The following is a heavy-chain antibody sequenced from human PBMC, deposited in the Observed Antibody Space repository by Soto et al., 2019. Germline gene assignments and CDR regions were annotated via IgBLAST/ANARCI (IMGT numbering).Heavy chain of an antibody. CDR1: GFTFSSYA. Sequence: PGGSLRLSCAASGFTFSSYALSWVRQAPGKGLEWVSAISGSGASTYYADSVKGRFTISRDSSKNTLYLQINSLSAHAPAVFFCVKDPQSWPLYLDYLGQGTLVTVSS. CDR2: ISGSGAST. V-gene: IGHV3-23*01. CDR3: VKDPQSWPLYLDY. J-gene: IGHJ4*02. D-gene: IGHD4-4*01.